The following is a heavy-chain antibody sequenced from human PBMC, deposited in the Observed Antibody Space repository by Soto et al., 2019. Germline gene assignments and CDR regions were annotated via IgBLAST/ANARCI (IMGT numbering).Heavy chain of an antibody. CDR3: AKEGTDMVPLDF. CDR1: GYTFSSNS. Sequence: GKVACKASGYTFSSNSIHWVRQAPGQGLEWMGGITPFNGETNYAQKFQGRVTMTADASTSTASTELRSLRCEDTAVYYCAKEGTDMVPLDFWGRGTTVTVSS. V-gene: IGHV1-18*04. CDR2: ITPFNGET. J-gene: IGHJ6*02. D-gene: IGHD5-18*01.